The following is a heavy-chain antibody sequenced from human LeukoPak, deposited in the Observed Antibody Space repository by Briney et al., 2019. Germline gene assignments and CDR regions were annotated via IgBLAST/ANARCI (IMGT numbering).Heavy chain of an antibody. CDR1: GGSICSNVNY. D-gene: IGHD5/OR15-5a*01. Sequence: SETLSLTCTLSGGSICSNVNYWGWIRQPPGKGLEWIGSIYYSGRTYSNSSLKSRVTISVDTSKNQFSLKLSSVTAADTALRYCSRTFSSVYDYWGQGTLVTVSS. J-gene: IGHJ4*02. V-gene: IGHV4-39*01. CDR3: SRTFSSVYDY. CDR2: IYYSGRT.